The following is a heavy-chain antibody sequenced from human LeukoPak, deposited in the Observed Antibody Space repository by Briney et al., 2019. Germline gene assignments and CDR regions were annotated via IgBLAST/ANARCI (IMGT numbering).Heavy chain of an antibody. V-gene: IGHV3-30*02. CDR2: IRYDGSNK. J-gene: IGHJ4*02. D-gene: IGHD3-10*01. CDR1: AFTFRSYG. Sequence: GGSLRLSCATSAFTFRSYGMHWVRQAPDKGLEWVAFIRYDGSNKYYADSVKGRFTISRDNAKDALYLQMNSLRAEDTAMYYCAKDTKRWKTYYYASGSYYFDYWGQGTLVTVSS. CDR3: AKDTKRWKTYYYASGSYYFDY.